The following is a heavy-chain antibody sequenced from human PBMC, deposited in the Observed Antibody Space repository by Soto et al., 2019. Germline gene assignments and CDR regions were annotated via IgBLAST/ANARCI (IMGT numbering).Heavy chain of an antibody. D-gene: IGHD6-19*01. J-gene: IGHJ4*02. Sequence: GGSLRLSCAASGFTFSSSALHWVRQAPGKGLEWVAVISFDVDRKYYTASVKGRFTISRDNSNNTLYLQMNSLRAEDTAVYYCARSTAVGQNQDYWGQGTLVTVS. CDR3: ARSTAVGQNQDY. V-gene: IGHV3-30-3*01. CDR2: ISFDVDRK. CDR1: GFTFSSSA.